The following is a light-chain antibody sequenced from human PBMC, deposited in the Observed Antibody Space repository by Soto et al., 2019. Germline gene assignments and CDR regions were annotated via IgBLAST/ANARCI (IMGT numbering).Light chain of an antibody. Sequence: DIQMTQSPSSLSASVGDRITITCRASQGVSNYLAWYQQKPGKGPKLLIYGASSLQSGVPSRFSGSGSGTDFTFTISSLQAEDVATYYCQTYDSAPRTFGQGTKVEIK. CDR1: QGVSNY. J-gene: IGKJ1*01. CDR2: GAS. V-gene: IGKV1-27*01. CDR3: QTYDSAPRT.